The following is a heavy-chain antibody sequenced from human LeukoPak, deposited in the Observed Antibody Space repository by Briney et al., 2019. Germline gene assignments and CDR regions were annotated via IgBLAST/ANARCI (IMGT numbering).Heavy chain of an antibody. CDR3: ARGRGYSSSWYKGASRYYYMDV. Sequence: SETLSLTCAVYGGSFSGYYWSWIRQPPGKGLEWIGEINHSGSTNYNPSLKSRVTISVGTSKNQFSLKLSSVTAADTAVYYCARGRGYSSSWYKGASRYYYMDVWGKGTTVTVSS. CDR2: INHSGST. D-gene: IGHD6-13*01. J-gene: IGHJ6*03. V-gene: IGHV4-34*01. CDR1: GGSFSGYY.